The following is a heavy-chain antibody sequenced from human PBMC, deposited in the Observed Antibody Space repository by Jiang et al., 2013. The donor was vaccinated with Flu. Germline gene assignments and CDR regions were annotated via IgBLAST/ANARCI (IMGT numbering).Heavy chain of an antibody. CDR2: IYSSGST. V-gene: IGHV4-4*07. CDR3: ARESYGDYHLDY. D-gene: IGHD4-17*01. Sequence: VLLKPSETLSLTCTVSGGSISSYYWIWIRQPAEKGLEWIGRIYSSGSTNYNPSLKSRVTMSVDMSKSHFSLEPSSVTAADTAVYYCARESYGDYHLDYWGQGTLVTVSS. CDR1: GGSISSYY. J-gene: IGHJ4*02.